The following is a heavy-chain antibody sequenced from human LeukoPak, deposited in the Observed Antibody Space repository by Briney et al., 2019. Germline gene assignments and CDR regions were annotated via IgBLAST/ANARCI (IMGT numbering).Heavy chain of an antibody. CDR3: ARDYFTSAAAVNWFDP. CDR2: IKQDGSEK. CDR1: GFTFSSYW. J-gene: IGHJ5*02. V-gene: IGHV3-7*04. D-gene: IGHD6-13*01. Sequence: GGSLRLSCAASGFTFSSYWMSWVRQAPGKGLEWVANIKQDGSEKFYVDSVKGRFTISRDNAKNSLHLQMNSLRAEDTAVYYCARDYFTSAAAVNWFDPWGQGTLVTVSS.